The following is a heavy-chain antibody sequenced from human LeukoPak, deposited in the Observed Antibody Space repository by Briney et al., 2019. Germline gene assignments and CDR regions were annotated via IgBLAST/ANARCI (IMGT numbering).Heavy chain of an antibody. CDR2: ISWNSGSI. J-gene: IGHJ4*02. D-gene: IGHD6-6*01. V-gene: IGHV3-9*03. CDR3: AKDIFGYSSSSFDY. CDR1: GFTFSSYG. Sequence: GGSLRLSCAASGFTFSSYGMHWVRQAPGKGLEWVAGISWNSGSIGYADSVKGRFTISRDNAKNSLYLQMNSLRAEDMALYYCAKDIFGYSSSSFDYWGQGTLVTVSS.